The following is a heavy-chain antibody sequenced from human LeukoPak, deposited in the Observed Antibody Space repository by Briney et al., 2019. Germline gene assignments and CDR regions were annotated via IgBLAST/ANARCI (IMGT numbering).Heavy chain of an antibody. CDR3: ARGRGVLRYFDWLLSPLDY. CDR2: ISSSSSYI. V-gene: IGHV3-21*01. D-gene: IGHD3-9*01. Sequence: GGSLRLSCAASGFTFSSYSMNWVRQAPGKGLEWVSSISSSSSYIYYADSVKGRFTISRDNSKNTLYLQMNSLRAEDTAVYYCARGRGVLRYFDWLLSPLDYWGQGTLVTVSS. CDR1: GFTFSSYS. J-gene: IGHJ4*02.